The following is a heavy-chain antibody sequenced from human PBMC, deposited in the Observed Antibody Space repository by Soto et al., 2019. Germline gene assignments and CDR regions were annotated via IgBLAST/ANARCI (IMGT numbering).Heavy chain of an antibody. CDR2: INHSGST. CDR1: GGSFSGYY. Sequence: SETLSLTCAVYGGSFSGYYWSWIRQPPGKGLEWIGEINHSGSTNYNPSLKSRVTISVDTSKNQFSLKMSSVTAADTAVYYCASGGKNCSSTSCYLHYWGQGTLVTVS. D-gene: IGHD2-2*01. V-gene: IGHV4-34*01. CDR3: ASGGKNCSSTSCYLHY. J-gene: IGHJ4*02.